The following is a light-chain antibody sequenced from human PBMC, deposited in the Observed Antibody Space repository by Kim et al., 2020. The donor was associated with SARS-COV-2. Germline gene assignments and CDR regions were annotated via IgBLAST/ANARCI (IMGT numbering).Light chain of an antibody. J-gene: IGKJ4*01. V-gene: IGKV3-15*01. Sequence: DIVMTQSPATLSVSPGERATLSCRASQNVRSNLAWYQQKPGQTPRLLIYAASTRATGVPARFSGSGSRTEFTLTISSLQSEDFAVYYCQQYNDWPPLTFGGGTKLEI. CDR3: QQYNDWPPLT. CDR1: QNVRSN. CDR2: AAS.